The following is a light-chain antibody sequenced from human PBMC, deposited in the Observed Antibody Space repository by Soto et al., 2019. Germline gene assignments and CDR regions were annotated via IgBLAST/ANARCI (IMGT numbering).Light chain of an antibody. Sequence: DIQMTQSPSTLPASVGDSVTITCRASQTIGNWLAWYQQQPGKVPKLLNDNVSTLESGRPSRFSGSASGKEFTITISSLQPDDFASYYCQQCSFYWTFGQGTKVEIK. CDR2: NVS. V-gene: IGKV1-5*03. CDR1: QTIGNW. J-gene: IGKJ1*01. CDR3: QQCSFYWT.